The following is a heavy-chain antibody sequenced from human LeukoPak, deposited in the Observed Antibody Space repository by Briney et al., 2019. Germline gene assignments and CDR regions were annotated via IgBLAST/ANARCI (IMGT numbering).Heavy chain of an antibody. V-gene: IGHV4-34*01. Sequence: SETLSLTCAVYGGTFSGYYWSWIRQPPGKGLERIGKINHSGSTNYNPSLKSRVTISVDTSKNQFSLKLSSVTAADTAVYYCARAEVLPDFYDTSGGFDYWGQGTLVTVSS. CDR1: GGTFSGYY. CDR2: INHSGST. D-gene: IGHD3-22*01. CDR3: ARAEVLPDFYDTSGGFDY. J-gene: IGHJ4*02.